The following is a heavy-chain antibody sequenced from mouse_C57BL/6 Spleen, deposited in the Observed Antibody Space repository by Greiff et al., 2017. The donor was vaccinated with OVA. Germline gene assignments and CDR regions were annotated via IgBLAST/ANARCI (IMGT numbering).Heavy chain of an antibody. J-gene: IGHJ1*03. CDR2: ISYDGSN. V-gene: IGHV3-6*01. CDR1: GYSITSGYY. D-gene: IGHD3-3*01. Sequence: ESGPGLVKPSQSLSLTCSVTGYSITSGYYWNWIRQFPGNKLEWMGYISYDGSNNYNPSLKNRISITRDTSKNQFFLKLNSVTTEDTATYYCARDGGQWYFDVWGTGTTVTVSS. CDR3: ARDGGQWYFDV.